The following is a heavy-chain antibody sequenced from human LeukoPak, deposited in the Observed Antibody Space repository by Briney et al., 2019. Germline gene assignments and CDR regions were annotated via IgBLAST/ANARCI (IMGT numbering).Heavy chain of an antibody. Sequence: PGGSLRLSCAASGFTFSDYYMSWIRQAPGKGLEWVANVKQDGSEEFYVDSVKGRFTISRDNAKNSLYLQMNSLRAEDTAVYYCARDPVHSSGWFAVSYYCMDVWGKGTTVTVSS. CDR1: GFTFSDYY. J-gene: IGHJ6*03. D-gene: IGHD6-19*01. CDR2: VKQDGSEE. V-gene: IGHV3-7*01. CDR3: ARDPVHSSGWFAVSYYCMDV.